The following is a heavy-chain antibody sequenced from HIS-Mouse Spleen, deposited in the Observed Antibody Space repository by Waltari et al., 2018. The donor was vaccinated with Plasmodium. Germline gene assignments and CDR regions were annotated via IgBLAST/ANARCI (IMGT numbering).Heavy chain of an antibody. J-gene: IGHJ4*02. CDR2: ISYDGSNK. CDR3: GRPSLTGEGLVDY. CDR1: GFTFSSYG. D-gene: IGHD7-27*01. V-gene: IGHV3-30*03. Sequence: GFTFSSYGMHWVRQAPGKGLEWVAVISYDGSNKYYADSVKGRFTISRDNSKNTLYLQMNSLRAEDTAVYYCGRPSLTGEGLVDYWGQGTLVTVSS.